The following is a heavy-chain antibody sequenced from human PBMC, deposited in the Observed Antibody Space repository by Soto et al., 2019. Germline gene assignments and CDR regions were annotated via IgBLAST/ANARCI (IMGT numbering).Heavy chain of an antibody. Sequence: GSLRLSCAASGFTFSSYAMSWVRQAPGKGLEWASAISGSGGSTYYADSVKGRFTISRDNSKNTLYLQMNSLRAEDTAVYYCAKKGASAAGTTPHFDYWGQGTLVTVSS. V-gene: IGHV3-23*01. CDR2: ISGSGGST. CDR1: GFTFSSYA. CDR3: AKKGASAAGTTPHFDY. D-gene: IGHD6-13*01. J-gene: IGHJ4*02.